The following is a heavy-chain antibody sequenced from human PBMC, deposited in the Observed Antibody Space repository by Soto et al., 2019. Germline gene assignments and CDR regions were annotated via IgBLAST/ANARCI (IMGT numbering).Heavy chain of an antibody. CDR3: ARQGNGAEGFDY. Sequence: GASVKVSCKASGYTFTSYGISWVRQAPGQGLEWMGWISAYNGNTNYAQKLQGRVTMTTDTSISTAYLQWSSLKPSDTAMYYCARQGNGAEGFDYWGQGTLVTVSS. CDR2: ISAYNGNT. J-gene: IGHJ4*02. V-gene: IGHV1-18*01. CDR1: GYTFTSYG. D-gene: IGHD4-17*01.